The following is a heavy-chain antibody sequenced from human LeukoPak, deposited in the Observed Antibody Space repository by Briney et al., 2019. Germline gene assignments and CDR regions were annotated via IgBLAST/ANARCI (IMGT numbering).Heavy chain of an antibody. Sequence: GGSLRLSCAASGFTFSSYAMSWVRQAPGKGLEWVSAISGSGGSTYYADSVKGRFTISRDNSKNTLYLQMNSLRAEDTAVYYCAKFRCGGGSCYVVYFDYWGQGTLVTVS. CDR1: GFTFSSYA. CDR2: ISGSGGST. V-gene: IGHV3-23*01. D-gene: IGHD2-15*01. J-gene: IGHJ4*02. CDR3: AKFRCGGGSCYVVYFDY.